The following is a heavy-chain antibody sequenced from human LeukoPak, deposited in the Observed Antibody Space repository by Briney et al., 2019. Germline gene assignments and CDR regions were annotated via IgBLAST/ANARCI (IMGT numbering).Heavy chain of an antibody. V-gene: IGHV1-2*02. Sequence: ASVKLSFKASGYTFTGYYMHWVRQAPGQGLEWMGWINPNSGGTNYAQKFQGRVTMTRDTSISTAYMELSRLRSDATAVYYCARDSQGVGSGSYYAPQDYWGQGTLVTVSS. CDR3: ARDSQGVGSGSYYAPQDY. D-gene: IGHD3-10*01. CDR1: GYTFTGYY. CDR2: INPNSGGT. J-gene: IGHJ4*02.